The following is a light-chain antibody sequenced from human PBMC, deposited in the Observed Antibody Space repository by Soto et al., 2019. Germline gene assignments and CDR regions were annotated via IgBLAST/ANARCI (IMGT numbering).Light chain of an antibody. CDR2: AAS. V-gene: IGKV1-6*01. CDR3: QQYYTYAT. J-gene: IGKJ5*01. Sequence: AIQRTQSPSSLSASVGDRVTITCRASQGIRNDLGWYQQKPGKAPKLLIYAASSLQSGVPSRFSGSGSGSECNFTITGLQPDDFATYFCQQYYTYATFGHGTRLEIK. CDR1: QGIRND.